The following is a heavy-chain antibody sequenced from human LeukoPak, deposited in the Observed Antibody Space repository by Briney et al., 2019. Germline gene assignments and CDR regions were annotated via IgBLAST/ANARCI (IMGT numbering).Heavy chain of an antibody. CDR2: ISADGGTT. Sequence: KPGGSLRLSCSASGFTFDEFDEYGMNWVRQTPHKGLEWVSLISADGGTTFYADSVKGRFTISRDNTKNSLFLQMNSLRTEDTALYYCAKDQSYGDRPYHLGGTDVWGQGTTVIVSS. CDR1: GFTFDEFDEYG. V-gene: IGHV3-43*02. D-gene: IGHD4-17*01. J-gene: IGHJ6*02. CDR3: AKDQSYGDRPYHLGGTDV.